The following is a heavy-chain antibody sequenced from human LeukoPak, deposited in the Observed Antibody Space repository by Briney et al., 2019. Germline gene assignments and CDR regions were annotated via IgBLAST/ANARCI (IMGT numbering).Heavy chain of an antibody. CDR2: IYHSGST. J-gene: IGHJ6*03. D-gene: IGHD4-17*01. CDR3: ARDGDYNYYYYYYMDV. V-gene: IGHV4-38-2*02. CDR1: GYSISSGYY. Sequence: SGTLSLTCAVSGYSISSGYYWGWIRQPPGKGLEWIGSIYHSGSTYYNPSLKSRVTISVDTSKNQFSLKLSSVTAADTAVYYCARDGDYNYYYYYYMDVWGKGTTVTVSS.